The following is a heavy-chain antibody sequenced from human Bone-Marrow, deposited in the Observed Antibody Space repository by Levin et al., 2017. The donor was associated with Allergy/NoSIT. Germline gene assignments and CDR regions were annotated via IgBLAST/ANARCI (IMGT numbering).Heavy chain of an antibody. J-gene: IGHJ4*02. CDR3: ARGSYFGGLSFDC. CDR2: IYHSGST. V-gene: IGHV4-61*01. Sequence: PSETLSLTCTVSGGSVSSGSYYWSWIRQPPGTGLEWIAYIYHSGSTKYNPSLKSRVTISLDTSRNQFSLRLTSLTAADTAVYYGARGSYFGGLSFDCWGKGTLVTVSS. D-gene: IGHD4-23*01. CDR1: GGSVSSGSYY.